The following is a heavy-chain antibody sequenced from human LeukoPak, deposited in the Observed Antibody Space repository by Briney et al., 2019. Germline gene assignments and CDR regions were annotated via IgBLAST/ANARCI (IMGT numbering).Heavy chain of an antibody. CDR3: ARGDNIYDYVWGSYRRYYFDY. CDR1: GGSFSGYY. J-gene: IGHJ4*02. CDR2: INHSGST. Sequence: SETLSLTCAVYGGSFSGYYWSWIRQPPGKGLEWIGEINHSGSTNYNPSLKSRVTISVDTSKNQFSLKLSSVTAADTAVYYCARGDNIYDYVWGSYRRYYFDYWGQGTLVTVSS. V-gene: IGHV4-34*01. D-gene: IGHD3-16*02.